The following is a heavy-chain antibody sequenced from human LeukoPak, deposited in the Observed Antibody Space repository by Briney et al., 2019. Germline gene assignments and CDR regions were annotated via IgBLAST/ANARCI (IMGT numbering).Heavy chain of an antibody. Sequence: GASVQVSCKASGYTFTSYDINWVRQATGQGLEWMGWMNPNSGNTGYAQKFQGRVTMTRNTSISTAYMELSSLRSEDTAVYYCASHSGSSTSPDYWGQGTLVTVSS. CDR1: GYTFTSYD. CDR3: ASHSGSSTSPDY. CDR2: MNPNSGNT. D-gene: IGHD6-6*01. J-gene: IGHJ4*02. V-gene: IGHV1-8*01.